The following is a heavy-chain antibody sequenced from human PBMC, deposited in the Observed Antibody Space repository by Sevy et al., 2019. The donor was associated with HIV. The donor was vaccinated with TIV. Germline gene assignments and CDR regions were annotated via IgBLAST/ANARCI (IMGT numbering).Heavy chain of an antibody. J-gene: IGHJ4*02. CDR2: ISPNGATS. Sequence: GGSLRLSCEVSGFTFGYFAMSWVRQAPGKGLEWVSGISPNGATSHYAASVRGRFTISRDNSKNRMYLQMSSLRAEDTAQYYCAKGTSGLDDALDQWGQGTLVTVSS. D-gene: IGHD5-12*01. CDR1: GFTFGYFA. V-gene: IGHV3-23*01. CDR3: AKGTSGLDDALDQ.